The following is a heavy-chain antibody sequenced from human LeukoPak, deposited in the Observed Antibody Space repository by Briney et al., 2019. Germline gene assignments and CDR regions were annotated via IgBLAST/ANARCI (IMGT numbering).Heavy chain of an antibody. V-gene: IGHV4-34*01. Sequence: PSETLSLTCAVYGESFSGYYWSWIRQPPGKGLEWIGEINHSGSDNYNPSLKSRVTILVDTSKNQFSLKLSSVTAADTAVYYCARRSSTLDYWGQGTLVTVSS. CDR3: ARRSSTLDY. D-gene: IGHD2-2*01. J-gene: IGHJ4*02. CDR1: GESFSGYY. CDR2: INHSGSD.